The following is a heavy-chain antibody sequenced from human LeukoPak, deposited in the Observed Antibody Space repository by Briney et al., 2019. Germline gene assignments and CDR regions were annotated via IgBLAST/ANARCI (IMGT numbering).Heavy chain of an antibody. V-gene: IGHV1-2*02. J-gene: IGHJ3*02. Sequence: ASVKVSCKASGYTFTGYYINWVRQAPGQGLEWMGWIDPHSGGTIYAQNFQGRVTMTRDTSISTAYMEMSRLRSDDTAVYYCARPAPYYYDSSGPHDAFDIWGQGTLVTVSS. D-gene: IGHD3-22*01. CDR2: IDPHSGGT. CDR3: ARPAPYYYDSSGPHDAFDI. CDR1: GYTFTGYY.